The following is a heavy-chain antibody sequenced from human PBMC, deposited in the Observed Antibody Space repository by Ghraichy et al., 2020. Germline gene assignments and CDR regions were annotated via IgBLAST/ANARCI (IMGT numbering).Heavy chain of an antibody. CDR1: AGSFSGYY. CDR3: AGRRAARNYWFFDL. V-gene: IGHV4-34*01. J-gene: IGHJ2*01. D-gene: IGHD6-6*01. CDR2: VNHGGST. Sequence: SETLSLTCAVYAGSFSGYYWSWIRQPPGKGLEWIGEVNHGGSTNYSPSLKSRVIISVDTSKNQFSLQLSSLTAADTAVYYCAGRRAARNYWFFDLWGRGTLVTVSS.